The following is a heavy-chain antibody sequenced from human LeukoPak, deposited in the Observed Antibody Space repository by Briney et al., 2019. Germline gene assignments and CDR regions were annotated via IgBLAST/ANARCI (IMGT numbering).Heavy chain of an antibody. CDR1: GYTFISYY. CDR2: INPSGGTT. V-gene: IGHV1-46*01. J-gene: IGHJ1*01. D-gene: IGHD6-13*01. CDR3: ARIGISARGTNFHH. Sequence: ASVKVSCKASGYTFISYYIHWLRQATGQGREWMGMINPSGGTTSYAQKFQGRVTMTRDTSIRTAYMELSRLRSDDTALYYCARIGISARGTNFHHWGQGTLVTVSS.